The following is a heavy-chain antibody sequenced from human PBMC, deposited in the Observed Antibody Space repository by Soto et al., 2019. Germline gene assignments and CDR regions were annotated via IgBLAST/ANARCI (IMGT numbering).Heavy chain of an antibody. CDR2: IWYDGSNK. D-gene: IGHD6-19*01. CDR1: GFTFRSHA. J-gene: IGHJ6*02. V-gene: IGHV3-33*01. Sequence: QVQVVESGGGVVQPGRSLRLSCTASGFTFRSHAMHWVRQAPGKGLEWVAQIWYDGSNKYYADSVKGRFTISRDNSKNTLYVQMAGRRVEDTAVYYCARDGQSLAPYALDVWGQGTSVTVS. CDR3: ARDGQSLAPYALDV.